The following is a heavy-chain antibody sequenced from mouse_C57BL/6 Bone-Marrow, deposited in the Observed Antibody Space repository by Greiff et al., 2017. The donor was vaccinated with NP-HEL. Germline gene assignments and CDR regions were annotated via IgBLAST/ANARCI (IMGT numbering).Heavy chain of an antibody. D-gene: IGHD2-1*01. Sequence: EVQLQQSGPGLVKPSQSLSLTCSVTGYSITSGYYWNWIRQFPGNKLEWMGYISYDGSNNYNPSLKNRITITRDTSKNQFFLKLNSVTPEYTATYYCAREKVDRNYVYAMDYWGQGTSVTGSS. CDR3: AREKVDRNYVYAMDY. J-gene: IGHJ4*01. CDR2: ISYDGSN. CDR1: GYSITSGYY. V-gene: IGHV3-6*01.